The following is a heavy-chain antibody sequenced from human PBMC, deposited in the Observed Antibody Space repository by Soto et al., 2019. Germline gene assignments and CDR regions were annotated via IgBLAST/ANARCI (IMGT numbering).Heavy chain of an antibody. CDR1: GYTLTELS. D-gene: IGHD3-22*01. Sequence: GASVKVSCKVSGYTLTELSMHWVRQAPGKGLEWMGGFDPEDGETIYAQKFQGRVTMTEDTSTDTAYMELSSLRSEDTAVYYCATSHFGPSEYYYDSSGYRYWGQGTLVTVSS. V-gene: IGHV1-24*01. CDR3: ATSHFGPSEYYYDSSGYRY. J-gene: IGHJ4*02. CDR2: FDPEDGET.